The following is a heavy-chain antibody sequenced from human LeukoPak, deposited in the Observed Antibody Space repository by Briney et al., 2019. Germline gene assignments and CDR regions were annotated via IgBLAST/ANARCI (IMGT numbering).Heavy chain of an antibody. Sequence: PSETLSLTCAVYGGSFSGYYWSWIRQPPGKGLEWIGEINHSGSTNYNPSLKSRVTISVDTSKNQFSLKLSSVTAADTAVYYCARCRGSSPFYYYYMDVWGKGTTVTVSS. CDR2: INHSGST. CDR3: ARCRGSSPFYYYYMDV. J-gene: IGHJ6*03. V-gene: IGHV4-34*01. CDR1: GGSFSGYY. D-gene: IGHD1-26*01.